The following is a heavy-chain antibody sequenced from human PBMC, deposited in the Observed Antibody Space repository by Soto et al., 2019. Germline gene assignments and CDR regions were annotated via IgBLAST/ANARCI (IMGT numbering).Heavy chain of an antibody. CDR1: GYTFTSYY. V-gene: IGHV1-46*01. J-gene: IGHJ4*02. CDR3: AREVGATGFDY. Sequence: ASVKVSCKASGYTFTSYYMHWVRQAPGQGLEWMGIINPSVGSTSYAQKFQGRVTMPRDTSTSTVYTDPSSLRSEDTAVYYCAREVGATGFDYWGQGTLVTVSS. CDR2: INPSVGST. D-gene: IGHD1-26*01.